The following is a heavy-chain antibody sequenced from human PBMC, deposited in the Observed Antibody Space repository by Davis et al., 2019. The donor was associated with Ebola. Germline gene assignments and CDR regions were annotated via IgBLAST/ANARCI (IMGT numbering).Heavy chain of an antibody. J-gene: IGHJ5*02. Sequence: GGSLRLSCAASGFTFSSYGMHWVRQAPGKGLEWVAVISYDGSNKYYADSVKGRFTISRDNAKNSLFLQMNSLRAEDTAVYFCARDRDYYDRSAYHPRGWFDLWGQGTLVTVSS. CDR3: ARDRDYYDRSAYHPRGWFDL. CDR1: GFTFSSYG. D-gene: IGHD3-22*01. V-gene: IGHV3-30*03. CDR2: ISYDGSNK.